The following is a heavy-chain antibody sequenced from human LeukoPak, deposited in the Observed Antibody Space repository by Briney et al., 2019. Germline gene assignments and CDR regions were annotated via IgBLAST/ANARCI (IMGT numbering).Heavy chain of an antibody. CDR1: GGSISSSNW. D-gene: IGHD3-10*01. CDR2: IYHSGST. J-gene: IGHJ3*02. CDR3: ARRPITPYYYGSGSYYQHDAFDI. V-gene: IGHV4-4*02. Sequence: SGTLSLTCAVSGGSISSSNWWSWVRQPPGKGLEWIGEIYHSGSTNYNPSLKSRVTISVDKSKNQFSLKLSSVTAADTAVYYCARRPITPYYYGSGSYYQHDAFDIWGQGTMVTVSS.